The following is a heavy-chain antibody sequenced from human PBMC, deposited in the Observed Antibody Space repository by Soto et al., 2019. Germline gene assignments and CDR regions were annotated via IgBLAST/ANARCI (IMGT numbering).Heavy chain of an antibody. Sequence: QITLKESGPTLVKPTQTLTLTCTFSGFSLSTSGMGVSWIRQPPGKALEWLAVIYWTDDKRYSPSLKSRLTITQDTSKNQVVLTMTDMDPVDTATYYCAHRKSSYYGSENSYYYGMDVWGQGTTVTVSS. CDR1: GFSLSTSGMG. CDR3: AHRKSSYYGSENSYYYGMDV. D-gene: IGHD3-10*01. CDR2: IYWTDDK. J-gene: IGHJ6*02. V-gene: IGHV2-5*01.